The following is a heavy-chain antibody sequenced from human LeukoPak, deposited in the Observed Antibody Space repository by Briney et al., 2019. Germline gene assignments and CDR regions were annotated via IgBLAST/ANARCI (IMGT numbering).Heavy chain of an antibody. D-gene: IGHD3-10*01. V-gene: IGHV3-23*01. CDR2: ISGSGVST. J-gene: IGHJ4*02. Sequence: GGSLRLSCAASGFTFSSYAMSWVRQAPGKGLEWVSAISGSGVSTYQADSVKGRFTISRDNSKNTLYLQMHSLRAEDTAVYYCAKDRGLLWFGESSGEGFDYWGQGTLVTVSS. CDR1: GFTFSSYA. CDR3: AKDRGLLWFGESSGEGFDY.